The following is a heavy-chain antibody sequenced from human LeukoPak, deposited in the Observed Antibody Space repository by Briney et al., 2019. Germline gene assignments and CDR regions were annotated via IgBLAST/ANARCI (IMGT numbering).Heavy chain of an antibody. CDR3: TRTGYRHGMDV. V-gene: IGHV3-74*01. CDR2: TSTDGSTT. J-gene: IGHJ6*02. CDR1: GFTSNNYW. Sequence: GGSLRLSCAASGFTSNNYWIHWVRQAPGKGLVWVSSTSTDGSTTVYGDSVKGRFTISRDNGKNTLDLQLNSLRVEDTAVYFCTRTGYRHGMDVWGQGTTVTVSS. D-gene: IGHD3-16*02.